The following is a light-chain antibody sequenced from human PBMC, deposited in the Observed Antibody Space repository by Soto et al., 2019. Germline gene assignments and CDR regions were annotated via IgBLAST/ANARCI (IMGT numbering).Light chain of an antibody. CDR2: DVR. V-gene: IGLV2-14*03. CDR3: VSYTSRTNLVV. CDR1: HSDVGGFDY. Sequence: QSALIQPASVSGSPGQSITISCTGTHSDVGGFDYVSWFQQYPGRAPKLLIFDVRNRPSGVSNRFSGSKSGATASMTISGLQADDEDDYYCVSYTSRTNLVVFGTGTKLTVL. J-gene: IGLJ2*01.